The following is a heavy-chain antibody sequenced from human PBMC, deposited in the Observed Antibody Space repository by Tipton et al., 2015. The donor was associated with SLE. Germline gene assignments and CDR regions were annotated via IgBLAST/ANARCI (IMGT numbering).Heavy chain of an antibody. CDR1: GGFISSSSYY. CDR3: AKYVDLAVAGPLDY. D-gene: IGHD6-13*01. V-gene: IGHV4-39*07. Sequence: TLSLTCTVSGGFISSSSYYWGWIRQPPGKGLEWIGSVSYLGSTSYNATLKSRVTISIDTSENQFSLKLTSVTAADTAVYYCAKYVDLAVAGPLDYWGQGTLVTVSS. CDR2: VSYLGST. J-gene: IGHJ4*02.